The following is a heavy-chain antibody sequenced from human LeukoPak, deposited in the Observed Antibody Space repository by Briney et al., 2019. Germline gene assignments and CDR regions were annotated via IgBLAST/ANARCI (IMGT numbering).Heavy chain of an antibody. CDR1: GGSISSYY. Sequence: SETLSLTCTVSGGSISSYYWSWIRQPPGEGLEWIGYIYYSGSTNYNPSLKSRVTISVHTSKNQFSLKLSSVTAADTAVYYCATTGGYPDYWGQGTLVTVSS. CDR2: IYYSGST. V-gene: IGHV4-59*01. J-gene: IGHJ4*02. CDR3: ATTGGYPDY. D-gene: IGHD1-14*01.